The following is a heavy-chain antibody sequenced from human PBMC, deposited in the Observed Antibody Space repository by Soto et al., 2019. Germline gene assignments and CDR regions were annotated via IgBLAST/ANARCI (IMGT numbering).Heavy chain of an antibody. CDR1: GFTFSNYA. CDR3: AHCSGGSCHSVAFDI. J-gene: IGHJ3*02. V-gene: IGHV3-23*01. Sequence: GGSLRLSCAASGFTFSNYAMSWVRQAPGKGLEWVSSISGSGDSTPYADSVRGRFTISRDNSKNTLYLQMNSLRAEDTALYYCAHCSGGSCHSVAFDIWGQGTMVTVSS. CDR2: ISGSGDST. D-gene: IGHD2-15*01.